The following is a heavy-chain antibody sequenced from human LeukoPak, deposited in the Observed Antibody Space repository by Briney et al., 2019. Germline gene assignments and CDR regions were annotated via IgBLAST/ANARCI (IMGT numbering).Heavy chain of an antibody. CDR1: GFTFTNNW. Sequence: GGSLRLSCAASGFTFTNNWMTWVRQAPGKGLEWVANIKQDDSEKYYVASVKGRFTISRGNAKNSVYLQMNSLRAEDTAVYYCARGRAVDVWGRGTMVTVSS. J-gene: IGHJ3*01. CDR2: IKQDDSEK. V-gene: IGHV3-7*04. CDR3: ARGRAVDV.